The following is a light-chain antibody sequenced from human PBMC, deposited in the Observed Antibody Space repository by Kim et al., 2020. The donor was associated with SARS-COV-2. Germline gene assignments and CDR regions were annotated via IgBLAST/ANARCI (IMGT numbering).Light chain of an antibody. CDR2: KAS. CDR1: QNIGSW. V-gene: IGKV1-5*03. CDR3: QQYNHYSGT. Sequence: ASVGDRVTITCRASQNIGSWLAWYQQRPGKAPNLLIYKASSLQSGVPSRFSGSGSGTEFTLTISSLQADDFAIYYCQQYNHYSGTFGQGTKVDIK. J-gene: IGKJ1*01.